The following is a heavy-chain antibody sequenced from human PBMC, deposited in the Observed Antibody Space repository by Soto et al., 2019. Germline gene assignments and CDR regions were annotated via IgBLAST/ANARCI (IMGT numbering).Heavy chain of an antibody. CDR2: ISSSSSYI. D-gene: IGHD1-26*01. Sequence: EVQLVESGGGLVKPGGSLRLSCAASGFTFSSYSMNWVRQAPGKGLEWVSSISSSSSYIYYADSVKGRFTISRDNAKNSLYLQMNSLRAEDTAVYYCARDWSGSQSLPGYWGQGTLVTVSS. V-gene: IGHV3-21*01. J-gene: IGHJ4*02. CDR1: GFTFSSYS. CDR3: ARDWSGSQSLPGY.